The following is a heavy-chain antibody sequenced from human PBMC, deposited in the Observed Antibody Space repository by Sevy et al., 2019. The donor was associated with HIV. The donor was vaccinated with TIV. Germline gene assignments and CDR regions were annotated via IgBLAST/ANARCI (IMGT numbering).Heavy chain of an antibody. CDR3: ARAKLPTHIVVVTAIPNWFDP. J-gene: IGHJ5*02. D-gene: IGHD2-21*02. Sequence: GGSLRLSCAASGFTFSSYATHWVRQAPGKGLEWVAVISYDGSNKYYADSVKGRFTISRDNSKNTLYLQMNSLRAEDTAVYYCARAKLPTHIVVVTAIPNWFDPWGQGTLVTVSS. V-gene: IGHV3-30-3*01. CDR1: GFTFSSYA. CDR2: ISYDGSNK.